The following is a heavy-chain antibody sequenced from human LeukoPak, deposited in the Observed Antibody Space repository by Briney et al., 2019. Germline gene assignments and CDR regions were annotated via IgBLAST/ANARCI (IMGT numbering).Heavy chain of an antibody. CDR3: AKDVIKGSPLWVDYFDY. Sequence: GGSLRLSCAASGFTFNSYAVSWVRQAPGKGLEWVSAISGSGGSTYYADSVKRRFTVSRDNSKNTLSLQMNSLRVEDTAVYYCAKDVIKGSPLWVDYFDYWGQGTLVTVSS. CDR1: GFTFNSYA. V-gene: IGHV3-23*01. J-gene: IGHJ4*02. CDR2: ISGSGGST. D-gene: IGHD5-18*01.